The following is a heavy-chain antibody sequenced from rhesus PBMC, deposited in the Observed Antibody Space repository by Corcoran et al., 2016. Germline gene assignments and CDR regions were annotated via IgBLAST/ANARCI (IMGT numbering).Heavy chain of an antibody. Sequence: QVKLQQWGDRLVKPSETLSLTCAVYGGSVSGSYWNWIRQAPGQGLEWIGGIDGDSPTTATNPSLKSRVTISKDTSKKQLFLNLGFLTVADTAVYFGVREAAAGTGGFADWGQGVLVTVSS. V-gene: IGHV4-73*01. J-gene: IGHJ4*01. CDR3: VREAAAGTGGFAD. D-gene: IGHD6-25*01. CDR1: GGSVSGSY. CDR2: IDGDSPTT.